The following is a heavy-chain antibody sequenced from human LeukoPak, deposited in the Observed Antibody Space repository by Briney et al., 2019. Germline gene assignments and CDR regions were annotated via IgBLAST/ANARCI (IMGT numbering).Heavy chain of an antibody. Sequence: SQTLSLTCTVSGGSISSGNYYWSWIRQPAGKGLEWIGRIYTNGSTNYNPSLKSRVTISVDTSKNQFSLKLSSVTAADTAVYYCARARYGSGSYYPYWGQGTLVTVSS. D-gene: IGHD3-10*01. CDR3: ARARYGSGSYYPY. CDR2: IYTNGST. V-gene: IGHV4-61*02. J-gene: IGHJ4*02. CDR1: GGSISSGNYY.